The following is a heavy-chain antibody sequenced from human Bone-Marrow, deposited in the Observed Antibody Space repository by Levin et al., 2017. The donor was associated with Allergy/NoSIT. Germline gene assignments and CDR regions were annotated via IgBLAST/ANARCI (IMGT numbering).Heavy chain of an antibody. D-gene: IGHD5-18*01. V-gene: IGHV4-39*07. CDR3: ASCGYTYGPIRD. CDR2: IYYSGDT. J-gene: IGHJ4*02. CDR1: GDSINSDNYY. Sequence: PSETLSLTCTVSGDSINSDNYYWGWIRQPPGKELEWIGTIYYSGDTYYNPSLKSRVTISVDTSKNQFSLKLSSVTAADTAVYYWASCGYTYGPIRDWGQGTLVTVSS.